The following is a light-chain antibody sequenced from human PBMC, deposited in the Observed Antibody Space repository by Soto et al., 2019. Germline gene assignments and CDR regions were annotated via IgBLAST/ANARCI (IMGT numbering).Light chain of an antibody. CDR3: SSYTSSSTLYV. V-gene: IGLV2-14*01. J-gene: IGLJ1*01. CDR1: SSDVGGYNY. Sequence: QSALTQPASVSGSPGQSITISCTGTSSDVGGYNYVSWYQQHPGKAPKLMIYDVTNRPSGVSNRFSGSKSGNTASLTISGLQADDEDDYYCSSYTSSSTLYVFVTGTKLTVL. CDR2: DVT.